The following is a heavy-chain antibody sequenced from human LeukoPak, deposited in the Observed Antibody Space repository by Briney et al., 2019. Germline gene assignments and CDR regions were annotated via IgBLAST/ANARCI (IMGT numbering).Heavy chain of an antibody. CDR1: GFTFSNAW. CDR3: TTEIATITIEYYFDY. Sequence: GGSLRLSCAASGFTFSNAWMSWVRQAPGKGLEWVGRIKSKTDGGTTDYAAPVKGRFTISRDDSRNTLYLQMNSLKTEDTAVYYCTTEIATITIEYYFDYWGQGTLVTVSS. CDR2: IKSKTDGGTT. J-gene: IGHJ4*02. D-gene: IGHD5-24*01. V-gene: IGHV3-15*01.